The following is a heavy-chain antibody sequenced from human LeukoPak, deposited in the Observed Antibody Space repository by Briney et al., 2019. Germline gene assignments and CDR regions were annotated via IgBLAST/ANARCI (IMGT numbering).Heavy chain of an antibody. CDR2: INPKSGGT. CDR1: GYSFTGYY. J-gene: IGHJ3*01. Sequence: ASVKVSCKASGYSFTGYYVHWVRQAPGQGLEWMGWINPKSGGTKYEQKFQGRVTMTRDTSISTAYMELSRLRSDDAAMFYCARGGDYYDSSGYPDDAFDVWGQGTMVTVSS. D-gene: IGHD3-22*01. V-gene: IGHV1-2*02. CDR3: ARGGDYYDSSGYPDDAFDV.